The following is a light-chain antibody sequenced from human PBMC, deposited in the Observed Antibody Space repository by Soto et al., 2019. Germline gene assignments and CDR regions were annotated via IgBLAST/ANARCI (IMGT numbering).Light chain of an antibody. V-gene: IGKV3-15*01. J-gene: IGKJ1*01. CDR1: QSVSSD. CDR2: GAS. CDR3: QQYNNWPRT. Sequence: DIVMTQSPATLSLSPGERATLSCRASQSVSSDLAWYQQVPGQAPRLLIFGASTRATGIPARFSGSGSGTEFTLTISSLQSEDFAVYYCQQYNNWPRTFGQGTKVDI.